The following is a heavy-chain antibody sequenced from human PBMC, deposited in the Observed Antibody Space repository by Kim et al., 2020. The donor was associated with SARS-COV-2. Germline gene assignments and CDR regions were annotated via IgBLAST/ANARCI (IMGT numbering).Heavy chain of an antibody. V-gene: IGHV4-34*01. J-gene: IGHJ4*01. CDR3: ARQYSSGYYAQY. CDR2: INHRGTT. D-gene: IGHD3-22*01. Sequence: SETLSLNCTVSGGSFTNYYWSWIRQSPGKGLEWIAEINHRGTTNYNPSLKSRVTISVDTPKNEFSLKLTSVTAADTAVYYCARQYSSGYYAQYWGQGTLVTVSS. CDR1: GGSFTNYY.